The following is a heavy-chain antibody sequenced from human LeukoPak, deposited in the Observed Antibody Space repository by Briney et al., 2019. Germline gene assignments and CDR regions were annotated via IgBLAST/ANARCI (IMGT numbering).Heavy chain of an antibody. CDR3: ARRYYNSWFFDY. J-gene: IGHJ4*02. CDR2: IYYSGST. Sequence: SETLSLTCTVSGDSISSYYWSWIRQPPGKGLEWIGYIYYSGSTTYNPSLESRVTMSVDTSNNQFSLKLSSVTAADTAVYYCARRYYNSWFFDYWGQGALVTVSS. V-gene: IGHV4-59*08. D-gene: IGHD6-13*01. CDR1: GDSISSYY.